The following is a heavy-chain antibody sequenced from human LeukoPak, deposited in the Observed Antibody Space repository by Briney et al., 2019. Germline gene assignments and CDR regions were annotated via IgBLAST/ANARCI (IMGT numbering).Heavy chain of an antibody. CDR2: INSSGDNT. Sequence: PGGSLRLSCAASGFIFRNYGMHWVRQAPGKGLEYVSSINSSGDNTYYADSGRGRFTISRDNSKNMLYLQMGSLTTEDTAVFYCARDSGRAQGWFGPWGQGTLVTVSS. V-gene: IGHV3-64*02. CDR3: ARDSGRAQGWFGP. D-gene: IGHD5-12*01. J-gene: IGHJ5*02. CDR1: GFIFRNYG.